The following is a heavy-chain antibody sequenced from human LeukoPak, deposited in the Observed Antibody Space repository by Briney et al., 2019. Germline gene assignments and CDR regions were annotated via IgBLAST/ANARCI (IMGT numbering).Heavy chain of an antibody. D-gene: IGHD2-2*01. CDR2: INPNSGGT. V-gene: IGHV1-2*02. Sequence: ASVKVSCKASGYTFTGYYMHWVRQAPGQGLEWMGWINPNSGGTNYAQKFQGRVTMTRDTSISTAYMELSRLRSDDTAVYYCAISSTRSDYFDYWGQGTMVTVSS. CDR1: GYTFTGYY. CDR3: AISSTRSDYFDY. J-gene: IGHJ4*03.